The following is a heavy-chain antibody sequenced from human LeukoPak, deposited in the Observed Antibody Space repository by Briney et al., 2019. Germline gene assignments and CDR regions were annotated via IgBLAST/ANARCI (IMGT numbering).Heavy chain of an antibody. V-gene: IGHV3-23*01. CDR2: ISGSGGST. J-gene: IGHJ4*02. D-gene: IGHD3-3*01. CDR1: GFTFSSYA. Sequence: GGSLRLSCAASGFTFSSYAMSWVRQAPGKGLEWVSAISGSGGSTYYADSVKGRFTISRDNSKNTLYLQMNSLRAEDTAVYYCEKGDDFWSGYSRQMYYFVYWGQGTLVTVSS. CDR3: EKGDDFWSGYSRQMYYFVY.